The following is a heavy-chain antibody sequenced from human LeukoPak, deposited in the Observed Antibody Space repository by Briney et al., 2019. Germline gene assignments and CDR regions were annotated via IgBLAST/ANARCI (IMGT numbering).Heavy chain of an antibody. CDR1: GYTFTAYY. Sequence: ASVKVSCKASGYTFTAYYIHWVRQAPGQGLEWMGWISPNSGGTDYAQKFQGRVTMTRDTSISTAYMELSRLRSDDTAVYYCARVRSYCTNGVCYWDLDYWGQGTLVTVSS. J-gene: IGHJ4*02. CDR3: ARVRSYCTNGVCYWDLDY. V-gene: IGHV1-2*02. D-gene: IGHD2-8*01. CDR2: ISPNSGGT.